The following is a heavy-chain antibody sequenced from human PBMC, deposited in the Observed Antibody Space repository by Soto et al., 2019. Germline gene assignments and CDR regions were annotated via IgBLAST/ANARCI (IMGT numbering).Heavy chain of an antibody. CDR3: ARGKESVFLEWLLSPYYYYGMDV. CDR1: GYTFTSYD. V-gene: IGHV1-8*01. D-gene: IGHD3-3*01. CDR2: MNPNSGNT. J-gene: IGHJ6*02. Sequence: QVQLVQSGAEVKKPGASVKVSCKASGYTFTSYDINWVRQATGQGLEWMGWMNPNSGNTGYAQKFQGRVTMTRNTSISTAYMELSSLRSEDTAVYYCARGKESVFLEWLLSPYYYYGMDVWGQGTTVTVSS.